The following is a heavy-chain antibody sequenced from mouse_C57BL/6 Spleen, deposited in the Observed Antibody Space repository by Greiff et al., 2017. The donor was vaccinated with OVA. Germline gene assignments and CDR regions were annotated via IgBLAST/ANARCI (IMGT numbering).Heavy chain of an antibody. CDR1: GYAFISSW. J-gene: IGHJ2*01. D-gene: IGHD2-2*01. V-gene: IGHV1-82*01. Sequence: QVQLKESGPELVKPGASVKISCKASGYAFISSWMNWVKQRPGKGLEWFGRIYPGDGDTNYNGKFKGKATLTADKSSSTAYMQLSSLTSEDSAVYFCARSYGYDERGFDYWGQGTTLTVSS. CDR2: IYPGDGDT. CDR3: ARSYGYDERGFDY.